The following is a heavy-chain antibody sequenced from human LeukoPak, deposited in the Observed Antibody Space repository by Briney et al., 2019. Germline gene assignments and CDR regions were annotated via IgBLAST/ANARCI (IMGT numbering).Heavy chain of an antibody. J-gene: IGHJ4*02. V-gene: IGHV4-59*01. CDR2: IYYSGST. Sequence: SETLSLTCTVSGGSISSYYWSWIRQPPGKGLEWIGYIYYSGSTNYNPSLKSRVTISVDTSKNQFSLKPSSVTAADTAVYYCARGSHYDILTGHDYWGQGTLVTVSS. CDR3: ARGSHYDILTGHDY. CDR1: GGSISSYY. D-gene: IGHD3-9*01.